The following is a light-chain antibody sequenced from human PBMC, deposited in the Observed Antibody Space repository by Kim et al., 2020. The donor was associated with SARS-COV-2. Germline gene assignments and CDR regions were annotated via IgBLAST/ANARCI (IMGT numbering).Light chain of an antibody. J-gene: IGLJ2*01. CDR3: QVWDSSSDHVV. CDR1: NIGSKS. Sequence: PGKTARITCGGNNIGSKSVHWYQQKPGQAPVLVIYYDSYRPSGIPERFSGSNSGNTATLTISRVEAGDEADYYCQVWDSSSDHVVFGGGTQLTVL. CDR2: YDS. V-gene: IGLV3-21*04.